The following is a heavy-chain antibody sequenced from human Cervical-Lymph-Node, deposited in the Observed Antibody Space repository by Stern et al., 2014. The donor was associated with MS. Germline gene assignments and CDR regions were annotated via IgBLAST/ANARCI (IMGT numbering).Heavy chain of an antibody. CDR1: GFTFDDHA. J-gene: IGHJ4*02. CDR3: VKDVDSSTAVSFDY. V-gene: IGHV3-9*01. D-gene: IGHD4-11*01. Sequence: EVQLVESGGGLVQPGRSLRLSCAASGFTFDDHAMPWVRQSPAKGLEWVAGNSWNSNSIAYASSVKGRFPSSRYHAQNSLFLQMNSLRPEDTALYYCVKDVDSSTAVSFDYWGQGTLVTVSS. CDR2: NSWNSNSI.